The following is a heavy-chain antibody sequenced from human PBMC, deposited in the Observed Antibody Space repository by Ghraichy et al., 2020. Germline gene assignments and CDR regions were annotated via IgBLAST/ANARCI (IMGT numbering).Heavy chain of an antibody. D-gene: IGHD3-22*01. CDR3: ARAKRITMIVVVMLGAFDI. CDR1: GGSFSGYY. CDR2: INHSGST. Sequence: SETLSLTCAVYGGSFSGYYWSWIRQPPGKGLEWIGEINHSGSTNYNPSLKSRVTISVDTSKNQFSLKLSSVTAADTAVYYCARAKRITMIVVVMLGAFDIWGQGTMVTVSS. J-gene: IGHJ3*02. V-gene: IGHV4-34*01.